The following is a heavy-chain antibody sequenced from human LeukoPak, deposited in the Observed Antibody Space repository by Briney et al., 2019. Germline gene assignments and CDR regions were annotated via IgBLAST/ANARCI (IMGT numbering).Heavy chain of an antibody. D-gene: IGHD2-15*01. J-gene: IGHJ6*03. CDR1: GGSISSYY. CDR2: INHSGST. V-gene: IGHV4-34*01. Sequence: PSETLSLTCTVSGGSISSYYWSWIRQPPGKGLEWIGEINHSGSTNYNPPLKSRVTISVDTSKNQFSLKLSSVTAADTAVYYCARVGSNPQRYYYYYMDVWGKGTTVTVSS. CDR3: ARVGSNPQRYYYYYMDV.